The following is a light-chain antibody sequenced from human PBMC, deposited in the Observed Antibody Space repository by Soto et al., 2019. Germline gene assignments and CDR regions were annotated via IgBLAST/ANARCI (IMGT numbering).Light chain of an antibody. V-gene: IGKV3-11*01. J-gene: IGKJ5*01. CDR1: QSVSNT. Sequence: VVMTQSPATLSVSPVERATLSFMASQSVSNTIAWYQHKPGQAPRLLIYDAATRATDIPARFSGSGSGTDFTLTISSLDLEDSAVYYCQRRGEWPPGATFGEGTRLEIK. CDR3: QRRGEWPPGAT. CDR2: DAA.